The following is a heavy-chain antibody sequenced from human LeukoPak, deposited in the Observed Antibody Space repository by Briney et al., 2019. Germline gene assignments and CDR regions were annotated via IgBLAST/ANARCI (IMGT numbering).Heavy chain of an antibody. Sequence: GASVKVSCKASGYTFTVYYMHWVRQAPGQGLEWMGWINPNSGGTNYAQRFQGRVTMTRDTSISTAYMELSRLRSDDTAVYYCASPLGEMATFGYWGQGTLVTVSS. CDR1: GYTFTVYY. CDR3: ASPLGEMATFGY. CDR2: INPNSGGT. V-gene: IGHV1-2*02. J-gene: IGHJ4*02. D-gene: IGHD5-24*01.